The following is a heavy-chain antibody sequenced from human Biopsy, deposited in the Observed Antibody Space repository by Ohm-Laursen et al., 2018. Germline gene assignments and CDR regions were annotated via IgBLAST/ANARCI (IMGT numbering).Heavy chain of an antibody. Sequence: PGTLSLTCNVSGGSIRGSTYYWTWIRQPPGKGLEWIGHVYNGGITNYNPSLKSRVTISKDTSKNQFSLQVNSVTAADTAVYYCARTPRDSFWSGSYKRGLWFDPWGQGTLVIVSS. V-gene: IGHV4-61*01. J-gene: IGHJ5*02. D-gene: IGHD3-3*01. CDR1: GGSIRGSTYY. CDR2: VYNGGIT. CDR3: ARTPRDSFWSGSYKRGLWFDP.